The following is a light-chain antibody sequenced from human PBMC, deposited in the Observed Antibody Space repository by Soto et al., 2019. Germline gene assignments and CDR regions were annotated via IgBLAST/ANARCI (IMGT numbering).Light chain of an antibody. J-gene: IGKJ1*01. Sequence: EIVLTQSPGTLSLSPGERATLSCRASQSVSNNYLAWYQQKPGQAPGLLIYGASNRATVIPDRFSGSGSGTDFTLTISRLEPEDFAVYYCQQYGSSGTFGQGTKVDIK. CDR3: QQYGSSGT. CDR1: QSVSNNY. CDR2: GAS. V-gene: IGKV3-20*01.